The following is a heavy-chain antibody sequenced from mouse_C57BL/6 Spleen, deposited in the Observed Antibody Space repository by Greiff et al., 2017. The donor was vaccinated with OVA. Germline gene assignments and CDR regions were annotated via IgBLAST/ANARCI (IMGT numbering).Heavy chain of an antibody. D-gene: IGHD1-1*01. V-gene: IGHV5-9-1*02. CDR1: GFTFSSYA. CDR2: ISSGGDYI. Sequence: EVKLMESGAGLVKPGGSLKLSCAASGFTFSSYAMSWVRQTPEKRLEWVAYISSGGDYIYYADTVKGRFTISRDNARNTLYLQMSSLKSEDTAMYYCTRECGSSYLPYFDYWGQGTTLTVSS. J-gene: IGHJ2*01. CDR3: TRECGSSYLPYFDY.